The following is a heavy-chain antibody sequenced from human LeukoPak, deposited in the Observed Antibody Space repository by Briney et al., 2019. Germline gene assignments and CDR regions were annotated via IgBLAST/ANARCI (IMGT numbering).Heavy chain of an antibody. V-gene: IGHV3-53*01. CDR2: IYSGGST. D-gene: IGHD3-22*01. CDR3: ARRAGDYSHPYDY. CDR1: GFTVSSNY. J-gene: IGHJ4*02. Sequence: GGSLRLSCAASGFTVSSNYMSWVRQAPGKGLEWVSIIYSGGSTFYADSVKGRFTISRDNSKNTFHLQMNSLRAEDTAVYYCARRAGDYSHPYDYWGQGTLVTVSS.